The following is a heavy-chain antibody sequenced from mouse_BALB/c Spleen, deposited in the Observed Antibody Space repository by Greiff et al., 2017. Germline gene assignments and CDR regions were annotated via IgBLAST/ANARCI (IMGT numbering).Heavy chain of an antibody. Sequence: EVQLVESGPGLVKPSQSLSLTCTVTGYSITSDYAWNWIRQFPGNKLEWMGYISYSGSTSYNPSLKSRISITRDTSKNQFFLQLNSVTTEDTATYYCASSTVVAPEFAYWGQGTLVTVSA. D-gene: IGHD1-1*01. CDR1: GYSITSDYA. CDR3: ASSTVVAPEFAY. CDR2: ISYSGST. J-gene: IGHJ3*01. V-gene: IGHV3-2*02.